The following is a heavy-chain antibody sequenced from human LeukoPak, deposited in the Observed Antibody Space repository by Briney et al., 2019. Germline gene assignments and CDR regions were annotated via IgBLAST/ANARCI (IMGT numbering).Heavy chain of an antibody. CDR2: IYTSGTT. Sequence: SETLSLTCTVSGNSFGNYYWSWIRQPAGKGLEWIGRIYTSGTTTYNPSLKSRVTMSVDTSKNQFSLKLSSVTAADTAVYYCARVPTMVRGVRRINWFDPWGQGTLVTVSS. CDR3: ARVPTMVRGVRRINWFDP. J-gene: IGHJ5*02. V-gene: IGHV4-4*07. D-gene: IGHD3-10*01. CDR1: GNSFGNYY.